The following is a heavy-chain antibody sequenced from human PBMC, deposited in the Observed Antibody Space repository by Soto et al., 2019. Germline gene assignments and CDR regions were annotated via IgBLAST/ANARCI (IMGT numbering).Heavy chain of an antibody. CDR3: ARHASGIAAAGPTDYFDY. J-gene: IGHJ4*02. Sequence: SETLSLTCTVAGGSISSYYWSWIRQPPGKGLEWTGYIYYSGSTNYNPSLKSRVTISVDTSKNQFSLKLSSVTAADTAVYYCARHASGIAAAGPTDYFDYWGQGTQVTVSS. D-gene: IGHD6-13*01. V-gene: IGHV4-59*01. CDR2: IYYSGST. CDR1: GGSISSYY.